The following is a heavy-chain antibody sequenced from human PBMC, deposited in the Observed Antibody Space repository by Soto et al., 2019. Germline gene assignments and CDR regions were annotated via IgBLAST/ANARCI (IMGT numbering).Heavy chain of an antibody. D-gene: IGHD1-26*01. CDR3: AKADRGPSGSYYYYYGMDV. CDR1: GFTFSSYA. V-gene: IGHV3-23*01. J-gene: IGHJ6*02. Sequence: EVQLLESGGGLVQPGGSLRLSCAASGFTFSSYAMSWVRQAPGKGLECVSAISGSGGSTYYADSVKGRFTISRDNSKNTLYLQMNSLRAEDTAVYYCAKADRGPSGSYYYYYGMDVWGQGTTVTVSS. CDR2: ISGSGGST.